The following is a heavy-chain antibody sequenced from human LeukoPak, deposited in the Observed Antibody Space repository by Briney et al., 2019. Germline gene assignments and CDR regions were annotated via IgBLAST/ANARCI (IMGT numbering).Heavy chain of an antibody. CDR2: IIPIFGIA. Sequence: ASVKVSCKASGGTFSSYAISWVRQAPGQGLEWIGRIIPIFGIANYAQKFQGRVTITADKSTSTAYMELSSLRSEDTAVYYCARCPPGGSGSYTLCYGMDVWGQGTTVTVSS. J-gene: IGHJ6*02. V-gene: IGHV1-69*04. CDR3: ARCPPGGSGSYTLCYGMDV. D-gene: IGHD3-10*01. CDR1: GGTFSSYA.